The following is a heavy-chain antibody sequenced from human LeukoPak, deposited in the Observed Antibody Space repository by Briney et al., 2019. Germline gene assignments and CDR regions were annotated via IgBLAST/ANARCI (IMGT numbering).Heavy chain of an antibody. J-gene: IGHJ6*02. V-gene: IGHV3-23*01. CDR1: GFTFRTLA. D-gene: IGHD3-10*02. Sequence: GGSLRLSCAASGFTFRTLAMNWVRQAPGKGLEWVSIISDGGRNTHYADSVKGRFTISRDNYKNTLDLQMNSLKAEDAAIYYCAKDVRPGGGGMDVWGQGTTVTVSS. CDR2: ISDGGRNT. CDR3: AKDVRPGGGGMDV.